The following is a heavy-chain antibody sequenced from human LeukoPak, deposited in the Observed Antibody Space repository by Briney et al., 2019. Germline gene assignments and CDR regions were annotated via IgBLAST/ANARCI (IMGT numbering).Heavy chain of an antibody. D-gene: IGHD1-1*01. CDR2: INWNGGST. Sequence: GRSLRLSCAASGFTLDDYGMSWVRHAPGKGLEWVSGINWNGGSTGYADSVKGRFTISRDNAKNSLYLQMNSLRAEDTALYYCARDARNWNDDYYFDYWGQGTLVTVSS. CDR3: ARDARNWNDDYYFDY. V-gene: IGHV3-20*04. J-gene: IGHJ4*02. CDR1: GFTLDDYG.